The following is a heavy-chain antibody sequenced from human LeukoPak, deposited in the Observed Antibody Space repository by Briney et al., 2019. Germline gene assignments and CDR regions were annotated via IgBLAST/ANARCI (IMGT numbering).Heavy chain of an antibody. V-gene: IGHV4-59*01. J-gene: IGHJ3*02. CDR1: GGSISSYY. D-gene: IGHD5-12*01. CDR3: ARATLKAGNDAFDI. CDR2: IYYSGST. Sequence: SETLSLTCTVSGGSISSYYWSWIRQPPGKGLEGIGYIYYSGSTNYNPPLTSRVTISVDTSKNQFSLKLSSVTAADTAVYYCARATLKAGNDAFDIWGQGTMVTVSS.